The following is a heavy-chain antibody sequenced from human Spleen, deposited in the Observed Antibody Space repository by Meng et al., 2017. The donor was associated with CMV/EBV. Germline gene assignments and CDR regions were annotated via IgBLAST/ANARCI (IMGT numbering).Heavy chain of an antibody. D-gene: IGHD3-3*01. CDR2: ISSSGSSI. V-gene: IGHV3-48*03. CDR1: GFIFNNYE. Sequence: GESLKISCAASGFIFNNYEMNWVRQAPGMGLEWVSYISSSGSSIYYADSVKGRFTISRDNAKNTLYLQMNSLRAEDTAVYYCASLSAPFTIFGVDFDYWGQGTLVTVSS. CDR3: ASLSAPFTIFGVDFDY. J-gene: IGHJ4*02.